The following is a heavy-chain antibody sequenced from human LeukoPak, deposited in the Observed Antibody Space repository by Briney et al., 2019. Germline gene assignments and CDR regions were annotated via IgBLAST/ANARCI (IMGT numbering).Heavy chain of an antibody. J-gene: IGHJ4*02. D-gene: IGHD3-3*01. V-gene: IGHV3-23*01. CDR1: GFTFSSYA. Sequence: GGSLRLSCAASGFTFSSYAMGWVRQAPGKGLEWVSVISGSGGSTYYADSVKGRFTISRDNSKNTLYLQMNSLRAEDTAVYYCAKDFSLRRLYYFDYWGQGTLVTVSS. CDR2: ISGSGGST. CDR3: AKDFSLRRLYYFDY.